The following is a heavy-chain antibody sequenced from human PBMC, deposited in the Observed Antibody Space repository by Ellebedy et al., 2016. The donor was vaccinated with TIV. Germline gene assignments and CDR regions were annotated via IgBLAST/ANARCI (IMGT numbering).Heavy chain of an antibody. CDR3: SRESCSGGSCNFFDP. J-gene: IGHJ5*02. V-gene: IGHV1-2*02. D-gene: IGHD2-15*01. CDR2: INHNGGGT. CDR1: GYTFTAYY. Sequence: AASVKVSCKASGYTFTAYYIHWVRQAPGQGLEWMGWINHNGGGTYYEKQFQGRVTMTRDTSVSTAYMELSSLGSDDTAIYHCSRESCSGGSCNFFDPWGQGTLVTVSS.